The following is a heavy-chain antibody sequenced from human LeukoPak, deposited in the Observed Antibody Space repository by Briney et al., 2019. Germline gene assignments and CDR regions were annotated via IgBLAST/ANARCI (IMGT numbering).Heavy chain of an antibody. D-gene: IGHD5-24*01. CDR1: GFTFSSYA. CDR3: AGDLGNGYNYFSGTFDI. Sequence: GGSLRPSCAASGFTFSSYAMHWVRQAPGKGLEWVAVISYDGSNKYYADSVKGRFTISRDNSKNTLYLQMNSLRAEDTAVYYCAGDLGNGYNYFSGTFDIWGQGTMVTVSS. J-gene: IGHJ3*02. V-gene: IGHV3-30*04. CDR2: ISYDGSNK.